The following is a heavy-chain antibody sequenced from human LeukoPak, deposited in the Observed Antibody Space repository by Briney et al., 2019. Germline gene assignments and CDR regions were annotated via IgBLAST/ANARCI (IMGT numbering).Heavy chain of an antibody. CDR2: INPNSGDT. CDR3: ARRYNILTGFLF. J-gene: IGHJ4*01. V-gene: IGHV1-2*02. CDR1: GYTFTDYY. D-gene: IGHD3-9*01. Sequence: GSSVKVSCKASGYTFTDYYVNWVRQAPARGLEWMGWINPNSGDTNYAETFQGRVTMTRDTSISTAYMELNRLRSDDTAVYYCARRYNILTGFLFWGQGTLVTVSS.